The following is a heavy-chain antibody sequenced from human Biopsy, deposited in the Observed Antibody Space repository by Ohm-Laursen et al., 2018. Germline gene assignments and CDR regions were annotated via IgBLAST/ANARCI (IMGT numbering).Heavy chain of an antibody. Sequence: SLRLSCAASKFTFDDYAMHWVRQAPGKGLEWVSGITWNSGSIGYADSVKGRFSIFRDNAKHSLYLQMNSLRAEDTALYYCAKDLGQVTAAIGYWGQGTLVTVSS. V-gene: IGHV3-9*01. D-gene: IGHD2-21*02. CDR2: ITWNSGSI. CDR1: KFTFDDYA. J-gene: IGHJ4*02. CDR3: AKDLGQVTAAIGY.